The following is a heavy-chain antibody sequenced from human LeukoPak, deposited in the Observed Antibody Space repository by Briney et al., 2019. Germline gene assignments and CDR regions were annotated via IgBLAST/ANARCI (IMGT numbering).Heavy chain of an antibody. CDR3: ARGARQTFDY. CDR1: GVTFSSYS. CDR2: ISSSSSCI. D-gene: IGHD6-6*01. J-gene: IGHJ4*02. Sequence: GGSLRLSCAASGVTFSSYSMNWVRQAPGKGLEWVSSISSSSSCIYYADSVKGRFTNSRDNAKNSPYLQMNSLRAEDTAVYYCARGARQTFDYWGQGTLVTVSS. V-gene: IGHV3-21*01.